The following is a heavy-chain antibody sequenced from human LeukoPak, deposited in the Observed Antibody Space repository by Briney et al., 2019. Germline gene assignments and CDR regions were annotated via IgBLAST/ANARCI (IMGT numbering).Heavy chain of an antibody. Sequence: ASVKVSCKASGYPFTTYGIDWVRQAPGQGLEWRGWISTYNGDTNYAQKFQGRVTMTTDTSTNTAYIELRSLTSDDTAAYYCAREWWGYDVLTGDNWFDPWGQGTLVIVSS. J-gene: IGHJ5*02. D-gene: IGHD3-9*01. V-gene: IGHV1-18*01. CDR1: GYPFTTYG. CDR2: ISTYNGDT. CDR3: AREWWGYDVLTGDNWFDP.